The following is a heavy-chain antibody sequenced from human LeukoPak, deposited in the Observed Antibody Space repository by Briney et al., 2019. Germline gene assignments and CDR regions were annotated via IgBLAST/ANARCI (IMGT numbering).Heavy chain of an antibody. J-gene: IGHJ4*02. D-gene: IGHD3-3*01. CDR2: ISSSGSTI. CDR1: GFTFSSYE. Sequence: QPGGSLRLSCAASGFTFSSYEMNWVRQAPGKGLEWVSYISSSGSTIYYADSVKGRFTISRDNSKNSLYLQMNSLRTEDTALYYCAKAGGGHPYYDFWSGAPWSYGGQGTLVTVSS. V-gene: IGHV3-48*03. CDR3: AKAGGGHPYYDFWSGAPWSY.